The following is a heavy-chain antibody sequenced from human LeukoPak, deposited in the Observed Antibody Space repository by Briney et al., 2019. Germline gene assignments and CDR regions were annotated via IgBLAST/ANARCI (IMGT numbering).Heavy chain of an antibody. Sequence: SQTLSLTCTVSGGSISSYYWGWIRQPPGKGLEWIGYIYYSGSTNYNPSLKSRVTISVDTSKNQFSLKLSSVTAADTAVYYCASASSGWFGDYYYYGMDVWGQGTTVTVSS. CDR2: IYYSGST. D-gene: IGHD6-19*01. CDR3: ASASSGWFGDYYYYGMDV. J-gene: IGHJ6*02. CDR1: GGSISSYY. V-gene: IGHV4-59*01.